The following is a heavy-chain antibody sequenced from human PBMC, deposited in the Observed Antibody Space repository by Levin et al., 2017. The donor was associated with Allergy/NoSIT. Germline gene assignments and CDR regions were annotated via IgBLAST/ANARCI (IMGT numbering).Heavy chain of an antibody. Sequence: QAGGSLRLSCAAAGFTFRDYWMTWVRQTPGRGLEWVANIDQDGSQKYYVDSVKGRFTISRDNAKNSVDLQMNYLRDDDTAVYYCARNLRGSSPYDAFDIWGHGTMVTFSS. V-gene: IGHV3-7*03. J-gene: IGHJ3*02. CDR3: ARNLRGSSPYDAFDI. CDR1: GFTFRDYW. D-gene: IGHD2-2*01. CDR2: IDQDGSQK.